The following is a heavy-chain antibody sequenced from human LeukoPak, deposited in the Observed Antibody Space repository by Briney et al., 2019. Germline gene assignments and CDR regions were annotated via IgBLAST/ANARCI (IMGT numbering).Heavy chain of an antibody. CDR2: IGGSGGST. Sequence: GGSLRLSCAASGFTFSSYAMSWVRQAPGKGLEWVSAIGGSGGSTYYADSVKGRFTISRDNSKNTLYLQMNSLRAEDTAVYYCPRDVGGSYAWFDPWGQGTLVTVSS. CDR1: GFTFSSYA. D-gene: IGHD1-26*01. CDR3: PRDVGGSYAWFDP. V-gene: IGHV3-23*01. J-gene: IGHJ5*02.